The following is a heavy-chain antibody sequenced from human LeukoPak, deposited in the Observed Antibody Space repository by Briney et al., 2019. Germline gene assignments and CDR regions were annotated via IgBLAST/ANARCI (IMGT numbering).Heavy chain of an antibody. J-gene: IGHJ4*02. CDR2: ISAYNGNT. D-gene: IGHD2-2*01. V-gene: IGHV1-18*04. CDR1: GYTFTGYY. CDR3: ARDGPGYCSSTSCYASFDY. Sequence: ASVKVSCKASGYTFTGYYMHWVRQAPGQGLEGMGWISAYNGNTNYAQKLQGRVTMTTDTSTSTAYMELRSLRSDDTAVYYCARDGPGYCSSTSCYASFDYWGQGTLVTVSS.